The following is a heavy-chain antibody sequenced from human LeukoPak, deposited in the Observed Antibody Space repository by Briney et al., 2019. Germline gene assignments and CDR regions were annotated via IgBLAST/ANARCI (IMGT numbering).Heavy chain of an antibody. J-gene: IGHJ4*02. CDR3: AKAYYDFWSGYHQPFDY. CDR2: ISWNSGSI. D-gene: IGHD3-3*01. V-gene: IGHV3-9*01. CDR1: GFTFDDYA. Sequence: GRSLRLSCAASGFTFDDYAMHWVRQAPGKGLEWVSGISWNSGSIGYADSVKGRFTISRDNAKNSLYLQMNSLRAEDTALYYCAKAYYDFWSGYHQPFDYWGQGTLVTVSS.